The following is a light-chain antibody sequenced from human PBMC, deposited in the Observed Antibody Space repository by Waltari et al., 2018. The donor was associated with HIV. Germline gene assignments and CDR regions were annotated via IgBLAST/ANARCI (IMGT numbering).Light chain of an antibody. V-gene: IGLV2-14*03. CDR2: DVY. Sequence: QSALTQPASVSESPGQSITISCTGTSSDVGAYDYVSWYQQHPGKVPKLLIYDVYMRPSRISNRFSGSKSGNTASLTISGLRDEDEADYYCASFTSGRLNVFGTGTKVTVL. CDR3: ASFTSGRLNV. J-gene: IGLJ1*01. CDR1: SSDVGAYDY.